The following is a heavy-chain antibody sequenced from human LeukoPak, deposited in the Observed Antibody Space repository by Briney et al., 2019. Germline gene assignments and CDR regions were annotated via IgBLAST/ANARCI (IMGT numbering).Heavy chain of an antibody. J-gene: IGHJ4*02. Sequence: GGSLRLSCAASGSTFGNYYMSWVRQAPGKGLEWVANIKHDGNWKFYADSVKGRFTVSRDNAENSLYLQMNSLRVEDTAFYYCARDLAYSRLDYWGQGMLVTVSS. CDR2: IKHDGNWK. CDR3: ARDLAYSRLDY. V-gene: IGHV3-7*01. D-gene: IGHD5-18*01. CDR1: GSTFGNYY.